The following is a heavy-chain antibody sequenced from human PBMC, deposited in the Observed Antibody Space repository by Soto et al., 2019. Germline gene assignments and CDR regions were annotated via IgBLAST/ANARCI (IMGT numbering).Heavy chain of an antibody. Sequence: QVQLVESGGGVVQPGGSLRLSFAASGFTFSSCAMHWVRQAPGKGLEWLEVVSHDGSLYPYADSVKGRFSISRDKSRKILYLQMNRLRPEDTAVYYCVKNRADTWSVNYLGQGTLGTVAS. D-gene: IGHD2-8*02. CDR3: VKNRADTWSVNY. J-gene: IGHJ4*02. CDR1: GFTFSSCA. V-gene: IGHV3-30*18. CDR2: VSHDGSLY.